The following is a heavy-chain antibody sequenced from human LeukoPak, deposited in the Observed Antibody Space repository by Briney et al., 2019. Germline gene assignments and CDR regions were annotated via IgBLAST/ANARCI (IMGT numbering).Heavy chain of an antibody. Sequence: GGSLRLSCAASRFTFSNFDMHWVRHAPGKGLEWVTFIRFDGSNGYYADSVRGRFTISRDNSKNTLYLQMSSLRPEDTAVYYCARQIGVSIDYWGQGTLVTVSS. V-gene: IGHV3-30*02. CDR2: IRFDGSNG. J-gene: IGHJ4*02. CDR3: ARQIGVSIDY. D-gene: IGHD5/OR15-5a*01. CDR1: RFTFSNFD.